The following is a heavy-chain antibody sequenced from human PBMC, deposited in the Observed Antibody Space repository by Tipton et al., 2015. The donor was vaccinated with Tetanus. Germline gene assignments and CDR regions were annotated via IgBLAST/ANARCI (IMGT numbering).Heavy chain of an antibody. CDR3: ARRVVGGYVSYYFDY. Sequence: TLSLTCTVSGGSVSSGNSYWSWIRQPPGKGLEWIGYVHYNGSTNYNPSLKSRVTISVDTSKNQFSLKLSSVTAADTAVFYCARRVVGGYVSYYFDYWGQGTLVTVSS. D-gene: IGHD3-22*01. J-gene: IGHJ4*02. CDR2: VHYNGST. V-gene: IGHV4-61*01. CDR1: GGSVSSGNSY.